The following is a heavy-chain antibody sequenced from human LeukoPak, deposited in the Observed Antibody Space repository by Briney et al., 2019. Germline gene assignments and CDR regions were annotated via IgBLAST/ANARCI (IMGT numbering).Heavy chain of an antibody. CDR2: IYYSGST. Sequence: PSETLSLTCTVSGGSISSYYWSWIRQPPGKGLEWIGYIYYSGSTNYNPSLKSRVTISVDTSKNQFSLKLSSVTAADTAVYYCARTPDTAMADAFDIWGQGTMVTVSS. CDR1: GGSISSYY. V-gene: IGHV4-59*01. CDR3: ARTPDTAMADAFDI. D-gene: IGHD5-18*01. J-gene: IGHJ3*02.